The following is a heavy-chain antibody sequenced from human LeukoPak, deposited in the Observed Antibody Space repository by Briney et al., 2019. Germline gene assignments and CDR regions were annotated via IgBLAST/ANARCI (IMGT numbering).Heavy chain of an antibody. Sequence: PSETLSLTCTVSGGSISSYYWSWIRQPPGKRLEWTGHIYYSGSTNYNPSLKSRVTISVDTSKNQFSLKLSSVTAADTAVYYCARGLGYSYGYAYWYFDLWGRGTLVTVSS. CDR2: IYYSGST. V-gene: IGHV4-59*01. D-gene: IGHD5-18*01. J-gene: IGHJ2*01. CDR1: GGSISSYY. CDR3: ARGLGYSYGYAYWYFDL.